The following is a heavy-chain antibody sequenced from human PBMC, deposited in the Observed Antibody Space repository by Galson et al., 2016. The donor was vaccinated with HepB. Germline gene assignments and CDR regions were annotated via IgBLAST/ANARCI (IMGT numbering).Heavy chain of an antibody. D-gene: IGHD3-22*01. V-gene: IGHV5-51*01. J-gene: IGHJ2*01. CDR2: IYPGDSDT. CDR3: ARYGYDSSGDWYFDL. Sequence: QSGAEVKKPGESLKISCKGSGYSFTHYWIAWVRQMPGKGLEWMGIIYPGDSDTRYSPSFKGQVTISADKSISTAYLQWSSLKVADTAMYYCARYGYDSSGDWYFDLWGRGTLVTVSS. CDR1: GYSFTHYW.